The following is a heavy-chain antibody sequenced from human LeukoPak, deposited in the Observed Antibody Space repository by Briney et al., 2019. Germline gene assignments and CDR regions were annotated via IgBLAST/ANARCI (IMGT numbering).Heavy chain of an antibody. CDR3: AREMARSGDYVPYFDY. CDR2: ISSSGTYE. D-gene: IGHD4-17*01. Sequence: GGSLRLSCAASGFTFSNYAMHWVRQAPGKGLEWVSLISSSGTYEYYADSVKGRFTISRDNSKNTLYLQLNSLRAEDTAVYYCAREMARSGDYVPYFDYWGQGTLVTVSS. J-gene: IGHJ4*02. CDR1: GFTFSNYA. V-gene: IGHV3-30*01.